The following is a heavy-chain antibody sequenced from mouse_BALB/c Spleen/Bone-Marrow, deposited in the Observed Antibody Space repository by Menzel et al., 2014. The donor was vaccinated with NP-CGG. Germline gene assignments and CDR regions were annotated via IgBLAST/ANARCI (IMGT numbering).Heavy chain of an antibody. CDR2: INPSSGGT. CDR3: TGSGPGFAY. V-gene: IGHV1S81*02. Sequence: QVHVKQSGAELVKPGASVKLSRKASGYTFTSYYMYWVKQRPGQGLEWIGGINPSSGGTNFNEKVKSKATLTVDKSSSTAYMQLSSLTSEDSAVYYCTGSGPGFAYWGQGTLVTVSA. J-gene: IGHJ3*01. CDR1: GYTFTSYY.